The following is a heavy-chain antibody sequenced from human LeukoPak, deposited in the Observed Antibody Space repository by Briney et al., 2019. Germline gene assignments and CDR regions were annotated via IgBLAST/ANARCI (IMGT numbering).Heavy chain of an antibody. J-gene: IGHJ6*03. V-gene: IGHV4-39*01. D-gene: IGHD3-10*01. CDR1: GGSISSSSYY. Sequence: SETLSLTCTVSGGSISSSSYYWGWIRQPPGKGLEWIGSIYYSGGTYYNPSLKSRVTISVDTSKNQFSLKLSSVTAADTAVYYCASLTMVRGVTLYYYYYMDVWGKGTTVTVSS. CDR3: ASLTMVRGVTLYYYYYMDV. CDR2: IYYSGGT.